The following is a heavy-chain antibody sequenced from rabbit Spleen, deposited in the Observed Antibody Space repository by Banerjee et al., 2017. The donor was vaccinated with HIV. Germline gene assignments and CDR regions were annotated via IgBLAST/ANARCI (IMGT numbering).Heavy chain of an antibody. V-gene: IGHV1S40*01. CDR1: GIDFSRDY. CDR2: INTYTVKS. Sequence: QSLEESGGDLVQPEGSLTLTCKASGIDFSRDYMCWVRQAPGKGLEWIACINTYTVKSVYASWATGRFTFSRTSSTTVTLQMTSLTAADTAAYFCARDLTGIIGWNFYLWGPGTLVTVS. D-gene: IGHD1-1*01. CDR3: ARDLTGIIGWNFYL. J-gene: IGHJ4*01.